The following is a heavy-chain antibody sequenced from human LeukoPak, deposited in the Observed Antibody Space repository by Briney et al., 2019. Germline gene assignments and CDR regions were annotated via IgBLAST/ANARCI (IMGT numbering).Heavy chain of an antibody. Sequence: GGSLRLSCAASGFTFTGYEMNWVRQAPGKGLEWVSSISSTGSTMYYADAVNGRFTISRDNSKNSLYLKMNNLRAEDTAIYYCARAAYMVRGVIITPPFDYWGQGTLVAVSS. CDR3: ARAAYMVRGVIITPPFDY. D-gene: IGHD3-10*01. CDR1: GFTFTGYE. J-gene: IGHJ4*02. CDR2: ISSTGSTM. V-gene: IGHV3-48*03.